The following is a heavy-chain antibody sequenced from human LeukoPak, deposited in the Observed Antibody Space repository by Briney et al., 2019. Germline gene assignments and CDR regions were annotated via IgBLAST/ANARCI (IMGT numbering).Heavy chain of an antibody. CDR1: GFTFSSYG. CDR3: VKGGYSSSWSLFDY. V-gene: IGHV3-30*18. D-gene: IGHD6-13*01. CDR2: ISSDGSNT. Sequence: GGSLRLSCAASGFTFSSYGMHWVRQAPGKGLDWVAVISSDGSNTLYADSVKGRFTISRDNSKNTLSLQMDSLRADDTAVYYCVKGGYSSSWSLFDYWGQGTLVTVSS. J-gene: IGHJ4*02.